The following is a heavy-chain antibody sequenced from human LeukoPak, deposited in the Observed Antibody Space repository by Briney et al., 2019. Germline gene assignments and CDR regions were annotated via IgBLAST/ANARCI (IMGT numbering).Heavy chain of an antibody. J-gene: IGHJ4*02. CDR3: ARGVAVDY. Sequence: PSETLSLTCAVYGGSFSGYYWSWIRQPPGKGLEWIGEINHSGSTNYHPSLKSRVTISVDTSKNQFSLKLSSVTAADTAVYYCARGVAVDYWGQGTLVTVSS. D-gene: IGHD2-15*01. V-gene: IGHV4-34*01. CDR2: INHSGST. CDR1: GGSFSGYY.